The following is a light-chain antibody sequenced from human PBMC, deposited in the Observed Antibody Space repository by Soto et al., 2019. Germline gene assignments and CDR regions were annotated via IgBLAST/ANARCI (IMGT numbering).Light chain of an antibody. Sequence: QSVLTQPHSVSGTPGQRLTVSCSGGDSNIGSYSVHWFQQLPGTAPKLLISTTYQRPSGVPERFSGSKSGTSASLAISGLQSEDEADYYCAAWDDSLNGHVFGTGTKVTVL. CDR3: AAWDDSLNGHV. CDR1: DSNIGSYS. J-gene: IGLJ1*01. V-gene: IGLV1-44*01. CDR2: TTY.